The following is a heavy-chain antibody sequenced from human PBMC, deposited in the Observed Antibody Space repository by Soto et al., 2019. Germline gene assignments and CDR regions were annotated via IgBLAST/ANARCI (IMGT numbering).Heavy chain of an antibody. J-gene: IGHJ4*02. CDR2: SNYSGGT. CDR1: GDSINSNYC. D-gene: IGHD6-19*01. Sequence: QVQLQESGPGLVRPSGTLSLTCAVSGDSINSNYCWTWVRQPPGKGLEWIAESNYSGGTSYNPSLKSRVTISMDKSKNQFSLNLTSVTAADTAMYYCARDTGWGLGYWGQGTLVTVSS. V-gene: IGHV4-4*02. CDR3: ARDTGWGLGY.